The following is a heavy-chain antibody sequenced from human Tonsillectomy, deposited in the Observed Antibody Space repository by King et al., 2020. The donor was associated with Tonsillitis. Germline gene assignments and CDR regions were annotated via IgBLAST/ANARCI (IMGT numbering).Heavy chain of an antibody. J-gene: IGHJ4*02. D-gene: IGHD3-22*01. Sequence: VQLVESGGGLVPPGRSLRLSCEASGFTFDDYAMHWVRQGPGKGLEWVSGISWNSCSVGYADSVKGRFTVSRDNAKNSLYLEMNSLRPDDTALYYCAKGVGYFDSSGYSYFDYWGQGALVTVSS. V-gene: IGHV3-9*01. CDR1: GFTFDDYA. CDR3: AKGVGYFDSSGYSYFDY. CDR2: ISWNSCSV.